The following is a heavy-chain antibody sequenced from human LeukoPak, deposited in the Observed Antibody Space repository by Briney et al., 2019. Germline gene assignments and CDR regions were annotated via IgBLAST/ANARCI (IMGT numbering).Heavy chain of an antibody. CDR3: ARPGRGYNYGSFDY. CDR2: ISSDASST. J-gene: IGHJ4*02. D-gene: IGHD5-18*01. V-gene: IGHV3-74*03. Sequence: PGGSLRLSCAASGFTFSSYYMHWVRQAPGKGLVWVSGISSDASSTTYADSVKGRFTISRDNAKNMLYLQMNSLRVEGTAVYYCARPGRGYNYGSFDYWGQGTLVTVSS. CDR1: GFTFSSYY.